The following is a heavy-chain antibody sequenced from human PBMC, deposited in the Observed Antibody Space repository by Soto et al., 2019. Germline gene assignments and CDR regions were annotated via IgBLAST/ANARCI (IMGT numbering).Heavy chain of an antibody. J-gene: IGHJ4*02. Sequence: QVQLVQSGAEVVKPGASLTISCRASGYTVSSFYLHWVRQAPGQGLEGMGVMRPSDGSTNYAQKFQGRVTMTRATSSNTVYMDLSSLRSDDTAVYYCARGPALRYYDMSGYRGSFEYWGLGTLVTVSS. CDR1: GYTVSSFY. CDR3: ARGPALRYYDMSGYRGSFEY. D-gene: IGHD3-22*01. CDR2: MRPSDGST. V-gene: IGHV1-46*01.